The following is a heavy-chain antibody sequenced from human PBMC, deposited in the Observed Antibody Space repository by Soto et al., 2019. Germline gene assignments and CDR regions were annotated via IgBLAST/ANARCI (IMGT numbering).Heavy chain of an antibody. J-gene: IGHJ5*02. D-gene: IGHD3-9*01. CDR2: INSDGSST. CDR1: GFTFSSYW. CDR3: ARVPGNVLRYFDWLIYNWFDP. Sequence: GGSLRLSCAASGFTFSSYWMHWVRQAPGKGLVWASRINSDGSSTSYADSVKGRFTISRDNAKNTLYLQMNSLRAEDTAVYYCARVPGNVLRYFDWLIYNWFDPWGQGTLVTVSS. V-gene: IGHV3-74*01.